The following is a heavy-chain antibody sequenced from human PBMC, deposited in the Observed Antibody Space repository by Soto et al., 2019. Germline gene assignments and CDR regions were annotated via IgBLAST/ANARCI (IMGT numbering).Heavy chain of an antibody. CDR1: GYTFTTYG. V-gene: IGHV1-18*01. D-gene: IGHD2-2*01. Sequence: VSVKVSCKPSGYTFTTYGISWVRQAPGQGLEWMGLISAYNGNTKYAHKLQGRVTMTTDTPTNTVYMELRSLRSDDTAVYCCARDAETYLAVVPAAGYSHYGMDXWGQGTTVTVS. CDR3: ARDAETYLAVVPAAGYSHYGMDX. CDR2: ISAYNGNT. J-gene: IGHJ6*02.